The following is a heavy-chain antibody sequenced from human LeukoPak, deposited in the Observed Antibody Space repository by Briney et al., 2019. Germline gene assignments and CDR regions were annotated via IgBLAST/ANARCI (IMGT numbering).Heavy chain of an antibody. Sequence: PSETLSLTCTVSGYSISRGYSWGWIRPPPGKGLEWIGEIYHSGSTNYNPSLKSRVTISVDKSKNQFSLKLSSVTAADTAVYYCAREPGIAVAGSTHWYFDLWGRGTLVTVSS. CDR1: GYSISRGYS. CDR2: IYHSGST. V-gene: IGHV4-38-2*02. D-gene: IGHD6-19*01. CDR3: AREPGIAVAGSTHWYFDL. J-gene: IGHJ2*01.